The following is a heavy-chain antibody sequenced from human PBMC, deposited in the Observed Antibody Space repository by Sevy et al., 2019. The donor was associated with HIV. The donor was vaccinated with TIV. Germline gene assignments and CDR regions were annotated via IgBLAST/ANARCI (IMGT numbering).Heavy chain of an antibody. CDR1: GYTFSDYY. Sequence: ASVKVSCKASGYTFSDYYLHWLRLAPGQGLEWMGWINPKSGATKYAQRFQGRVTLSRDTSITTAYMELSSLRSDDAALFYCARDLVRDDYSYGAFDYSGQRTLVTVSS. CDR2: INPKSGAT. D-gene: IGHD5-18*01. CDR3: ARDLVRDDYSYGAFDY. V-gene: IGHV1-2*02. J-gene: IGHJ4*02.